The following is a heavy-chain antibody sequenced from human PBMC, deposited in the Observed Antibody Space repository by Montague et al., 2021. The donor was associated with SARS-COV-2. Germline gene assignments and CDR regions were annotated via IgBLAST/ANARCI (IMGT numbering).Heavy chain of an antibody. D-gene: IGHD2-8*01. J-gene: IGHJ3*02. Sequence: QSGAEVKKPGESLRISCKGSGYSFTSYWISWVRQMPGKGLEWMGRIDPSDSYTNYSPSFQGHVTISADKSISTAYLQWSSLKASDTAMYYCARHLTRCTNGVCYFAFDIWGQGTMVTVSS. CDR1: GYSFTSYW. V-gene: IGHV5-10-1*01. CDR3: ARHLTRCTNGVCYFAFDI. CDR2: IDPSDSYT.